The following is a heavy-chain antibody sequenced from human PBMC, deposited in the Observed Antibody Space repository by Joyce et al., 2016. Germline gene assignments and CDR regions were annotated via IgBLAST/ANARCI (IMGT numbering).Heavy chain of an antibody. V-gene: IGHV3-7*04. CDR1: GFTFSSYW. Sequence: EVQLVESGGGLVQPGGSLRLSCGASGFTFSSYWMTWVRQAPGKGLEGVANIKQEGSEKYYVDSVKGRFTISRDNTKNILYLQMKSLRADDTAIYYCARGGILVVIAPNQFGHWGQGTLVTVSS. CDR3: ARGGILVVIAPNQFGH. D-gene: IGHD2-21*01. CDR2: IKQEGSEK. J-gene: IGHJ4*02.